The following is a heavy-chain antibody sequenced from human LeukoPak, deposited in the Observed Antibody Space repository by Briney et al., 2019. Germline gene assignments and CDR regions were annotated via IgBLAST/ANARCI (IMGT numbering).Heavy chain of an antibody. J-gene: IGHJ6*02. D-gene: IGHD5-24*01. CDR2: IYHSGST. V-gene: IGHV4-30-2*01. CDR3: ARDQIEMATIMDYYYGMDV. Sequence: ASETLSLTCAVSGGSISSGGYSWSWIRQPPGKGLEWIGYIYHSGSTYYNPSLKSRVTISVDRSKNQFSLKLNSVTPEDTAVYYCARDQIEMATIMDYYYGMDVWGQGTTVTVSS. CDR1: GGSISSGGYS.